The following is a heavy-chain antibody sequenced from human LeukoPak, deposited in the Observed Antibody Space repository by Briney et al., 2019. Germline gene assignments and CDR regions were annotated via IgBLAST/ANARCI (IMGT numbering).Heavy chain of an antibody. J-gene: IGHJ3*02. CDR1: GLPFEEHG. Sequence: GGSLRLPCGASGLPFEEHGMSWVRQAPGKGLEWVSGINWNGGSTGYADSVKGRFTISRDNAKNSLYLQMNSLRAEDTALYYCASSATGTTFGAFDIWGQGTMVTVSS. CDR3: ASSATGTTFGAFDI. D-gene: IGHD1-7*01. V-gene: IGHV3-20*04. CDR2: INWNGGST.